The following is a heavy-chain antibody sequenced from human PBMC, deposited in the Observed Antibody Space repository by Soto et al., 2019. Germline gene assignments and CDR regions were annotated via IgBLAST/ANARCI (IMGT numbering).Heavy chain of an antibody. J-gene: IGHJ6*02. Sequence: PGGSLRLSCAASGFTFSSYSMNWVRQAPGKGLEWVSSISSSSSYIYYADSVKGRFTISRDNAKNSLYLQMNSLGAEDTAVYYCARALGGYDFWSGYYLDHYYYYGMDVWGQGTTVTVSS. V-gene: IGHV3-21*01. CDR1: GFTFSSYS. CDR2: ISSSSSYI. D-gene: IGHD3-3*01. CDR3: ARALGGYDFWSGYYLDHYYYYGMDV.